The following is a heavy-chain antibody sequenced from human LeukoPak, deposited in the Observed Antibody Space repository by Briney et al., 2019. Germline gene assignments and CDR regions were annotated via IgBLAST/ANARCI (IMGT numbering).Heavy chain of an antibody. D-gene: IGHD3-22*01. V-gene: IGHV3-30*18. CDR1: GFTFSNYG. J-gene: IGHJ4*02. Sequence: GGSLRLSCTASGFTFSNYGMRWVRQAPGKGLEWVAVISYDGSNEYYADSVKGRFTISRDNSKNTLFLQMSSLRPEDTAVYHCAKVALFSGYYPPFDYWGQGTLVTVSS. CDR3: AKVALFSGYYPPFDY. CDR2: ISYDGSNE.